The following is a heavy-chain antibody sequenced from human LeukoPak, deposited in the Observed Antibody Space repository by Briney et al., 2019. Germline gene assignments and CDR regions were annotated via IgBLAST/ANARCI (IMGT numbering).Heavy chain of an antibody. V-gene: IGHV1-69*05. Sequence: SVKVSCKASGGTFSSYAISWVRQAPGQGLEWMGGIIPIFGTANYAQKFQGRVTITTDESTSTAYMELSSLRSEDTAVYYCARDRSGPYDSSGYHFDYWGQGTLVTVSS. CDR2: IIPIFGTA. D-gene: IGHD3-22*01. J-gene: IGHJ4*02. CDR3: ARDRSGPYDSSGYHFDY. CDR1: GGTFSSYA.